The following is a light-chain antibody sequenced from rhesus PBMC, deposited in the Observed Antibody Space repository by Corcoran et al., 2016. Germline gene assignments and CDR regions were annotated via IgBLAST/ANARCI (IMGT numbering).Light chain of an antibody. CDR2: GSS. J-gene: IGKJ2*01. V-gene: IGKV4-1*01. Sequence: DIVMTQSPDSLAVSLGERVTINCKSSQSLLYSSNNKNYLAWYQQKPGQAPKLLISGSSTREFGVPDRVSGSGSGTDFTLTISGLQAEDVAVYYCQQYYTTPYSFGQGTKVEIK. CDR3: QQYYTTPYS. CDR1: QSLLYSSNNKNY.